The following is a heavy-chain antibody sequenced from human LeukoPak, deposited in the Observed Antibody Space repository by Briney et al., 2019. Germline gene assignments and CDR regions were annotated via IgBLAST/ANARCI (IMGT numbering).Heavy chain of an antibody. Sequence: KALETLAHPCAVFGGSLRGFHWRRHRPPPRKGPGWVGGNNHSGSTNYNPSLKSRVTISVDTSKNQFSLKLSSVTAADTAVYYCARGPVVGDLTHARYFQHWGQGTLVTVSS. CDR2: NNHSGST. CDR3: ARGPVVGDLTHARYFQH. CDR1: GGSLRGFH. J-gene: IGHJ1*01. V-gene: IGHV4-34*01. D-gene: IGHD2-2*01.